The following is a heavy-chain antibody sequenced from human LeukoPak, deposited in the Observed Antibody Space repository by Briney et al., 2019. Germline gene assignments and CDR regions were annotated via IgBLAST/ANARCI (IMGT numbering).Heavy chain of an antibody. CDR1: GGSISSGSYY. CDR3: ARGPPYYYDSSFDY. D-gene: IGHD3-22*01. V-gene: IGHV4-39*07. J-gene: IGHJ4*02. Sequence: SETLSLTCTVSGGSISSGSYYWGWIRQPPVKGLEWIGSIYNSGSTYYNPSLKSRVTISVDTSKNQFSLKLSSVTAADTAVYYCARGPPYYYDSSFDYWGQGTLVTVSS. CDR2: IYNSGST.